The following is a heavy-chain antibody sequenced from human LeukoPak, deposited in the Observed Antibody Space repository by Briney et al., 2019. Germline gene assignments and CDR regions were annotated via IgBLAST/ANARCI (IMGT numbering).Heavy chain of an antibody. CDR2: IYPGDSDR. CDR1: GYSFTSYW. J-gene: IGHJ3*02. CDR3: ATRGGGPMVRGIPEAFDI. D-gene: IGHD3-10*01. Sequence: RRSLKISCKGSGYSFTSYWIGWVGQMPGKGLEWMGMIYPGDSDRRYTPSFQGQLTLSADKSISTAYLQWSSLKASDTAMYYCATRGGGPMVRGIPEAFDIWGQGTMVTVSS. V-gene: IGHV5-51*01.